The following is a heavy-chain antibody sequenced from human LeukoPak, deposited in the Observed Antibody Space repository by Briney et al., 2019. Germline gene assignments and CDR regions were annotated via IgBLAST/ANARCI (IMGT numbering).Heavy chain of an antibody. J-gene: IGHJ4*02. CDR1: GFTFSSYS. V-gene: IGHV3-21*01. Sequence: GGSLRLSCAASGFTFSSYSMNWVRQAPGKGLEWVPSISSSSSYIYYADSVKGRFTISRDNAKNSLYLQMNSLRAEDTAVYYCARGSPYIAAARLGYWGQGTLVTVSS. CDR2: ISSSSSYI. CDR3: ARGSPYIAAARLGY. D-gene: IGHD6-13*01.